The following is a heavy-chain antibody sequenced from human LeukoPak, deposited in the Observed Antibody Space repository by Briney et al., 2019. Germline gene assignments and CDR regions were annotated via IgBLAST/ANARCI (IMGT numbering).Heavy chain of an antibody. CDR3: ARDTYYYGSGSYYNTYYYYYMDL. J-gene: IGHJ6*03. CDR2: MNPNRGDT. CDR1: GYTFTNYD. D-gene: IGHD3-10*01. V-gene: IGHV1-18*01. Sequence: ASVKVSCKASGYTFTNYDINWVRQATGQGVERMGWMNPNRGDTNYAQKLQGRVTMTTDPSTSTAYMELRSLRSDDTAVYYCARDTYYYGSGSYYNTYYYYYMDLWGKGTTVTVSS.